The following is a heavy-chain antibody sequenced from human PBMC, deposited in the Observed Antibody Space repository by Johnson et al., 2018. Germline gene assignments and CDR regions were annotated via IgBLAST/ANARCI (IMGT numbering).Heavy chain of an antibody. CDR1: GFTFSSYA. J-gene: IGHJ6*03. V-gene: IGHV3-73*01. D-gene: IGHD3-3*01. CDR2: IRSKANSYAT. Sequence: VQLVQSGGGVVQPGRSLRLSCAASGFTFSSYAMHWVRQASGKGLEWVGRIRSKANSYATAYAASVKGRFTISRDNAKNSLYLQMNSLRAEDTAVYYCARGITIFGVVAYYYYYMDVWGKGTTVTVSS. CDR3: ARGITIFGVVAYYYYYMDV.